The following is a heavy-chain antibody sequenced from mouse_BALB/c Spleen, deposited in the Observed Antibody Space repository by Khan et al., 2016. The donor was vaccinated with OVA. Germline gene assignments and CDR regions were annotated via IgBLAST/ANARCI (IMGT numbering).Heavy chain of an antibody. CDR1: GFSLTSYA. CDR2: IWSDGRT. Sequence: QVQLQQSGPDLVAPSQSLSITCTVSGFSLTSYAIHWVRQPPGKGLEWLVVIWSDGRTTYNSALKSRLSISKDNSRSQVFSKINSLQTDDTAMYYCARHQFPLSLDSWGQGTSVPVSS. J-gene: IGHJ4*01. CDR3: ARHQFPLSLDS. V-gene: IGHV2-6-2*01.